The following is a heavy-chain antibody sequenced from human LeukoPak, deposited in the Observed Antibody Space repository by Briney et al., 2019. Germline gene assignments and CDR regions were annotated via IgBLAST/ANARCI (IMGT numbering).Heavy chain of an antibody. CDR2: VTWNSDTI. V-gene: IGHV3-9*01. Sequence: GRSLRLSCAASGLTFDDYAMHGVRQAPGKGLEWVSGVTWNSDTIHYADSVKGRFTISRDNAKNSLYLQMNSLRREDTALYYCAKSTGSRTFALFDYWGRGTLVTVSS. CDR3: AKSTGSRTFALFDY. D-gene: IGHD1/OR15-1a*01. CDR1: GLTFDDYA. J-gene: IGHJ4*02.